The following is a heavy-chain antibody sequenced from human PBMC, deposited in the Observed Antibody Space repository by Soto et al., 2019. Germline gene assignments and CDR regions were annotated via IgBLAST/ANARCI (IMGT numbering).Heavy chain of an antibody. D-gene: IGHD3-16*01. CDR3: ARVAFDYSRENFDY. V-gene: IGHV4-39*01. CDR1: GGSISSSSYY. Sequence: NPSETLSLTCTVSGGSISSSSYYWGWIRQPPGKGLEWIGSIYYSGSTYYNPSLKSRVTISVDTSKNQFSLKLSSVTAADTAVYYCARVAFDYSRENFDYWGQGTLVTVSS. J-gene: IGHJ4*02. CDR2: IYYSGST.